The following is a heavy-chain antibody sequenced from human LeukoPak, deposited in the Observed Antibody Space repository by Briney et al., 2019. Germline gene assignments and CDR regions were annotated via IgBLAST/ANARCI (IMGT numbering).Heavy chain of an antibody. Sequence: PSQTLSLTCTVSGGSISSGDYYWSWIRQPPGKGLEWIEYIYYSGSTYYNPSLKSRVTISVDTSKNQFSLKLSSVTAADTAVYYWAREMTTVIRGMDVWGQGTTVTVSS. CDR2: IYYSGST. CDR1: GGSISSGDYY. V-gene: IGHV4-30-4*01. J-gene: IGHJ6*02. CDR3: AREMTTVIRGMDV. D-gene: IGHD4-17*01.